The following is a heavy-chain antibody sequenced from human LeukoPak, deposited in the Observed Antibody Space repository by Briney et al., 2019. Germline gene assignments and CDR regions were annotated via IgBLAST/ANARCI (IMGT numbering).Heavy chain of an antibody. V-gene: IGHV4-30-4*08. Sequence: SQTLSLTCTVSGGSISSGSYYWSWIRQPPGKGLEWIGYIYYSGSTYYNPSLKSRVTISVDTSKNQFSLKLSSVTAADTAVYYCAALTGVYAFDIWGQGTMVTVSS. D-gene: IGHD7-27*01. CDR2: IYYSGST. CDR1: GGSISSGSYY. J-gene: IGHJ3*02. CDR3: AALTGVYAFDI.